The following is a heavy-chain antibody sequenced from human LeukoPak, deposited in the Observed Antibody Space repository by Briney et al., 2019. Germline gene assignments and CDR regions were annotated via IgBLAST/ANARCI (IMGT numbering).Heavy chain of an antibody. D-gene: IGHD6-13*01. Sequence: PSETLSLTCTVSGGSISSSYSYWGWIRQPPGKGLEWIGNIYYSGSTYYNPSLKSRVTISADTSKNQFSLKLSSVTAADTAVYYCARDEGLLAAAGSEYFQHWGQGTLVTVSS. CDR1: GGSISSSYSY. CDR2: IYYSGST. J-gene: IGHJ1*01. CDR3: ARDEGLLAAAGSEYFQH. V-gene: IGHV4-39*07.